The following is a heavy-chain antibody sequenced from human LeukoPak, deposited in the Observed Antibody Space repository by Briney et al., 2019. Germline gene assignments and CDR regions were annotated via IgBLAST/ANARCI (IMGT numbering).Heavy chain of an antibody. CDR2: ISGSGGRT. Sequence: GGSLRLSCAASGFSFRNYAMSWVRQAPGKGLEWVSGISGSGGRTYFADSVKGRFTISRDSSKNTVDLQMNSLRAEDSAVYYCAKRDHYDSSGYAPLFDNWGQGSLVTVSS. CDR1: GFSFRNYA. J-gene: IGHJ4*02. V-gene: IGHV3-23*01. D-gene: IGHD3-22*01. CDR3: AKRDHYDSSGYAPLFDN.